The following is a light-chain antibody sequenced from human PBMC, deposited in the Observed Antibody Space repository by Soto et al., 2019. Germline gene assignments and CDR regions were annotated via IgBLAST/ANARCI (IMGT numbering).Light chain of an antibody. CDR3: QQYTNFPLT. Sequence: DIQMTQSPSTLSASVGDRVTITCRASQSISSWLAWYQQKPGKAPKLLIHEASRLESGVPSRFSGSESGTEFTLTIVGLHAEDSATYYCQQYTNFPLTFGGGTKVEIK. J-gene: IGKJ4*01. V-gene: IGKV1-5*01. CDR1: QSISSW. CDR2: EAS.